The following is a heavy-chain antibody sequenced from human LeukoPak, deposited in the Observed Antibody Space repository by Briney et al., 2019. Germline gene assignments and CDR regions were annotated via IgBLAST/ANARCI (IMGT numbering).Heavy chain of an antibody. J-gene: IGHJ4*02. CDR1: GYTFTSYG. V-gene: IGHV1-18*01. Sequence: ASVKVSCKASGYTFTSYGISWVRQAPGQGLEWMGWISAYNGNTNYAQKLQGRVTMTTDTSTSTAYMELRSLRSDDTAVYYCTRDPGSGWYVAFDYWGQGTLVTVSS. D-gene: IGHD6-19*01. CDR3: TRDPGSGWYVAFDY. CDR2: ISAYNGNT.